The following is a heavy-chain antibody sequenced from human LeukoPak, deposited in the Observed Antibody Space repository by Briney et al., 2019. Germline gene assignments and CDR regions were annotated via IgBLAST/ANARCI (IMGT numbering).Heavy chain of an antibody. CDR3: ARERFHYDV. CDR2: ITRDGTDI. Sequence: GGSLRLSCEASGITLSSSWMHWVRQSPAKGLVCVARITRDGTDIKYADSGKGRFSLSRDNAKNTLYLQMNSLRVEDTALYYCARERFHYDVWGQGTLVTVSS. CDR1: GITLSSSW. V-gene: IGHV3-74*01. D-gene: IGHD3-22*01. J-gene: IGHJ4*02.